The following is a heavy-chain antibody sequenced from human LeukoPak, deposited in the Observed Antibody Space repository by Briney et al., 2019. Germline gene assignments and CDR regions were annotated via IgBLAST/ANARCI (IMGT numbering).Heavy chain of an antibody. CDR1: GGSISSYY. V-gene: IGHV4-59*01. CDR3: ARGPRGSGWEYYYFDS. J-gene: IGHJ4*02. Sequence: SETLSLTCTVSGGSISSYYWSWIRQPPGKGLEWIGYIYYSGSTNYNPSLKSRVTISVDTSKKQFSLKLTSVTAADTAVYYCARGPRGSGWEYYYFDSWGQGTLVTVSS. CDR2: IYYSGST. D-gene: IGHD6-19*01.